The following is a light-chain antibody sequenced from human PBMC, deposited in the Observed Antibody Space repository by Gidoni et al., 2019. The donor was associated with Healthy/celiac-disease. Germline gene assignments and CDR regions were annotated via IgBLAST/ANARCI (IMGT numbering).Light chain of an antibody. Sequence: EIVLTQSPDTLSSSPGERATLSCRASQSVSSSFLTWYQQKPGPAPRLLIYGASSRAAGIPDRFSGSGSGTDFTLTISRLEPEDFAVYYCQQYGSSPPYTFGQGTKLEIK. CDR2: GAS. CDR3: QQYGSSPPYT. V-gene: IGKV3-20*01. J-gene: IGKJ2*01. CDR1: QSVSSSF.